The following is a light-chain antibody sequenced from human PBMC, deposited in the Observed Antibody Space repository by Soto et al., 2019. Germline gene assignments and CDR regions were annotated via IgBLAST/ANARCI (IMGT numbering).Light chain of an antibody. CDR2: RNN. CDR3: AVWDDNLTGL. J-gene: IGLJ2*01. CDR1: SSNIGNHY. V-gene: IGLV1-47*01. Sequence: QSVLTQPPSASGTPGQTVTISCSGSSSNIGNHYVNWYQQLPGTAPKLLIYRNNQRPSGVPDRFSASTSGTSASLAISGLRSEDEADYYCAVWDDNLTGLFSKGTKLTVL.